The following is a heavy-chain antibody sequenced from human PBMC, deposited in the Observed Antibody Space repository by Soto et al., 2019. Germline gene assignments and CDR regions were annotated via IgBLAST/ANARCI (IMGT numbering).Heavy chain of an antibody. J-gene: IGHJ5*02. V-gene: IGHV4-39*01. D-gene: IGHD6-13*01. Sequence: QLQLQESGPGLVKPSETLSLTCTVSGGSISSSSYYWGWIRQPPGKGLEWIGSIYYSGSTYYNPSLNSRVTISVDTSKNQFSLKLSSVTAADTAVYYCARPLFPHSSSWYGPSTGLDPWGQGTLVTVSS. CDR3: ARPLFPHSSSWYGPSTGLDP. CDR1: GGSISSSSYY. CDR2: IYYSGST.